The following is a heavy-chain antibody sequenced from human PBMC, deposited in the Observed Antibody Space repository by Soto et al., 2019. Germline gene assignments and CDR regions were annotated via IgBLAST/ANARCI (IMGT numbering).Heavy chain of an antibody. CDR2: IYSGGST. CDR1: GFTVSSNY. V-gene: IGHV3-53*01. Sequence: VQLVESGGGLIQPGGSLRLSCAASGFTVSSNYMSWVRQAPGKGLEWVSVIYSGGSTYYADSVKGRFTISRDNSKNTLYLQMNSLRAEDTAVYYCASPNVDTAMVPSFWGQGTLVTVSS. CDR3: ASPNVDTAMVPSF. J-gene: IGHJ4*02. D-gene: IGHD5-18*01.